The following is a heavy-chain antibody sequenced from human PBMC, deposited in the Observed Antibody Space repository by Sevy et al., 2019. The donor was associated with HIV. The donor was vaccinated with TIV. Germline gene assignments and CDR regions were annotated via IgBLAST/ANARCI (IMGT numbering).Heavy chain of an antibody. CDR2: ISSGSSYI. CDR3: VRDINYYGSGGLDY. Sequence: GGSLRLSCAASGFTFSYYTMNWVRQAPGKGLEWVSYISSGSSYIHYADSVKGRFTISRDNAKNSVYLQMNSLRAEDTAVYDCVRDINYYGSGGLDYWGLGTLVTVSS. J-gene: IGHJ4*02. V-gene: IGHV3-21*01. CDR1: GFTFSYYT. D-gene: IGHD3-10*01.